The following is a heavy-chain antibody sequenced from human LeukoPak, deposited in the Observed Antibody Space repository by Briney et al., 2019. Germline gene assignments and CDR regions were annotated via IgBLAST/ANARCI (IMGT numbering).Heavy chain of an antibody. D-gene: IGHD1-26*01. CDR1: GYTLTSYG. V-gene: IGHV1-18*01. J-gene: IGHJ6*02. CDR2: ISAYNGNT. Sequence: ASVKVSCKASGYTLTSYGISWVRQAPGQGLEWMGWISAYNGNTNYAQKLQGRVTMTTDTSTSTAYMELRSLRSDDTAVYYCARAGWELLFEHGMDVWGQGTTVTVSS. CDR3: ARAGWELLFEHGMDV.